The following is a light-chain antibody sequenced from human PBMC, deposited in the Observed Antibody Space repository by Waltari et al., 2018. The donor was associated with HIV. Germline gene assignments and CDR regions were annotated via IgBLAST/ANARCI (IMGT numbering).Light chain of an antibody. Sequence: EIVLTQSTGTLSLSPGERATLYCRASQSVSSYLAWYQQKPGKAPRLFIYDATNRATGIPARFSGSGSGTDFTLTISSLEPEDFAVYYCQHRSNWPLTFGPGTKVDIK. V-gene: IGKV3-11*01. CDR3: QHRSNWPLT. CDR1: QSVSSY. J-gene: IGKJ3*01. CDR2: DAT.